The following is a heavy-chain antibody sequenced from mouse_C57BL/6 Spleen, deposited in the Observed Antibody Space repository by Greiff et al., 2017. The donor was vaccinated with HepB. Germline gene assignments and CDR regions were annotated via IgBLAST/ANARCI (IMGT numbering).Heavy chain of an antibody. V-gene: IGHV6-3*01. J-gene: IGHJ2*01. D-gene: IGHD1-1*01. CDR1: GFTFSNYW. Sequence: EVKVEESGGGLVQPGGSMKLSCVASGFTFSNYWMNWVRQSPEKGLEWVAQIRLKSDNYATHYAESVKGRFTISRDDSKSSVYLQMNNLRAEDTGIYYCTGWGYRSFQDYWGQGTTLTVSS. CDR2: IRLKSDNYAT. CDR3: TGWGYRSFQDY.